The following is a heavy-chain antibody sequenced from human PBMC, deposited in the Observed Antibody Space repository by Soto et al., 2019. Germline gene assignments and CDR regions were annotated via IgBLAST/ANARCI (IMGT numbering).Heavy chain of an antibody. CDR3: ARGSRLVAPFDY. J-gene: IGHJ4*02. V-gene: IGHV1-69*13. D-gene: IGHD5-12*01. CDR2: IIPIFGTA. CDR1: GGTFSSYA. Sequence: APVKVSCKASGGTFSSYAISWVRQAPGQGLEWMGGIIPIFGTANYAQKFQGRVTITADESTSTAYMELSSLRSEETAVYYCARGSRLVAPFDYWGQGTLVTVSS.